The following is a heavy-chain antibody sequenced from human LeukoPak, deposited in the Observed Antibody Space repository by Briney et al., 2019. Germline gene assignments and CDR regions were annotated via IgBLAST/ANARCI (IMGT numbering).Heavy chain of an antibody. J-gene: IGHJ4*02. CDR1: GGSISSYY. V-gene: IGHV4-4*07. D-gene: IGHD3-22*01. Sequence: KPSETLSLTCTVSGGSISSYYWSWIRQPAGKGLEWIGRIYTSGSTNYNPSLKSRVTMSVDTSKNQFSLKLSSVTAADTAVYYCARDYSDSSGFRLRDYLDYWGQGTLVTVSS. CDR2: IYTSGST. CDR3: ARDYSDSSGFRLRDYLDY.